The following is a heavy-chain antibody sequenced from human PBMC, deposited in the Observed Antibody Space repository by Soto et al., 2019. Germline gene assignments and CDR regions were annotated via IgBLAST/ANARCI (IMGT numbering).Heavy chain of an antibody. D-gene: IGHD6-6*01. CDR1: GFTFSKYA. CDR2: ITGSGLTI. J-gene: IGHJ5*02. Sequence: GGSLRLSCEASGFTFSKYAMIWVRQAPGKGQEWVSGITGSGLTIEHSASVKGRFTISRDNSKNTVYLQMNSLRAEDTAIYYCAKDLTRQLAYWLDPWGQGTQVTVSS. CDR3: AKDLTRQLAYWLDP. V-gene: IGHV3-23*01.